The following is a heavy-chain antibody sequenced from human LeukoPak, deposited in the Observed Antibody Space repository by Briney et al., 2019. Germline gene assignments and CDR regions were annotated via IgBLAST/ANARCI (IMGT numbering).Heavy chain of an antibody. J-gene: IGHJ4*02. Sequence: GGTLRLSCSASGFTFTTYGMNWVRQAPGKGLEWVSFIYSGGSTYYADSVKGRFTISRDNSKNTLYLQMNSLRADDTAVYYCARRAGAYSHPYDYWGQGTLVTVSS. D-gene: IGHD4/OR15-4a*01. CDR3: ARRAGAYSHPYDY. CDR2: IYSGGST. V-gene: IGHV3-53*01. CDR1: GFTFTTYG.